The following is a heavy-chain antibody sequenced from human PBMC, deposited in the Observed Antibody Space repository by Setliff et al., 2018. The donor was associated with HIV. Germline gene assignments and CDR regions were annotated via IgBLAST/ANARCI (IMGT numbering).Heavy chain of an antibody. CDR1: GFTFSSYS. D-gene: IGHD2-15*01. CDR3: ARDFCGSSCSSGYGYFDH. J-gene: IGHJ4*02. Sequence: AGGSLRLSCAASGFTFSSYSLNWVRQAPGKGLEWVSYISSSSSTVCYADSVKGRFTISSDDAKNSLFLQMNSLRAEDTAVYYCARDFCGSSCSSGYGYFDHWGQGTLVTVSS. CDR2: ISSSSSTV. V-gene: IGHV3-48*01.